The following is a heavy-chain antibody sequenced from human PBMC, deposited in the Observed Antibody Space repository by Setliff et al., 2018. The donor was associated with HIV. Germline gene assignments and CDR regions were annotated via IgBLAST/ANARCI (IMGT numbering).Heavy chain of an antibody. CDR2: VTPDGSEE. CDR1: GFMFGVDW. CDR3: TKDHLSGWASDC. V-gene: IGHV3-7*01. Sequence: PGGSLRLSCAASGFMFGVDWMSWVRQTPGKGLEWVASVTPDGSEEYYVDSVKGRFTISRDNAKNSVYLQMNSLRVEDTAMYYCTKDHLSGWASDCWGRERWSPSPQ. D-gene: IGHD6-19*01. J-gene: IGHJ4*02.